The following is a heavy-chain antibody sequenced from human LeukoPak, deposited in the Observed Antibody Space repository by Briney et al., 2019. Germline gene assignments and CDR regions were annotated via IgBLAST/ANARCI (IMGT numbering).Heavy chain of an antibody. CDR3: ARGRGHCSVGSCLRFDY. V-gene: IGHV3-30*01. CDR2: LSYDGNNK. J-gene: IGHJ4*02. D-gene: IGHD2-15*01. Sequence: GGSLRLSCAASGFTFSNYAMHWVRQAPGKGLEWVAVLSYDGNNKYYADSVKGRFTISRDNSKSTLELQMNSLRAEDTAVYYCARGRGHCSVGSCLRFDYWGQGTLVTVSS. CDR1: GFTFSNYA.